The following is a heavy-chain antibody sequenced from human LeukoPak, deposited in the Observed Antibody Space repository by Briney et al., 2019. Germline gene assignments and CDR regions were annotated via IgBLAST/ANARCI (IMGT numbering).Heavy chain of an antibody. CDR2: ISGSGGST. Sequence: PGGSLRLSCAASGFTFSSYAMSWVRQAPGEGLEWVSAISGSGGSTYYADSVKGRFTISRDNSKNTLYLQMNSLRAEDTAVYYCASVERIAAAGNPLFSLFSVPPSYWGQGTLVTVSS. D-gene: IGHD6-13*01. J-gene: IGHJ4*02. CDR1: GFTFSSYA. CDR3: ASVERIAAAGNPLFSLFSVPPSY. V-gene: IGHV3-23*01.